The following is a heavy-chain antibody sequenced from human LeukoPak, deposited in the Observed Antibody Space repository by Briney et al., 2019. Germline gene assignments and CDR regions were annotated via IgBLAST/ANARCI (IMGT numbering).Heavy chain of an antibody. Sequence: GASVSVSFKSSAYSFTDYYLHWVRQAPGQGPEWMGLIYPKNGGTKYAKALEGRGRMTRDTSITTAYMELSRLRSDEPAVNYCARDTTRNYFDPWGQGTLVTVSS. CDR3: ARDTTRNYFDP. J-gene: IGHJ5*02. CDR2: IYPKNGGT. D-gene: IGHD1-1*01. CDR1: AYSFTDYY. V-gene: IGHV1-2*02.